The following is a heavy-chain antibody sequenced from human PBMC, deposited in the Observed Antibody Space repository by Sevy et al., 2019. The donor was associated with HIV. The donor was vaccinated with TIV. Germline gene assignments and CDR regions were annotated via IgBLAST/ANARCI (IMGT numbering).Heavy chain of an antibody. CDR1: GGTFSSYA. CDR2: IIPIFCTA. CDR3: ARTPLTDSILVVVAATPGWFDP. V-gene: IGHV1-69*13. J-gene: IGHJ5*02. Sequence: ASVKVSCKASGGTFSSYAISWVRQAPGQGLEWMGGIIPIFCTANYAQKFQGRVTITADESTSTAYMELSSLRSEDTAVYYCARTPLTDSILVVVAATPGWFDPWGQGTLVTVSS. D-gene: IGHD2-15*01.